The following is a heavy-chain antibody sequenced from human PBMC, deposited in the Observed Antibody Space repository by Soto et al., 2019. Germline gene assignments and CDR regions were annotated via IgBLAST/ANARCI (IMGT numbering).Heavy chain of an antibody. CDR1: GGTFSSYA. D-gene: IGHD3-16*02. V-gene: IGHV1-69*13. CDR2: IIPIFGTA. J-gene: IGHJ4*02. Sequence: GASVKVSCKASGGTFSSYAISWVRQAPGQGLEWMGGIIPIFGTANYAQKFQGRVTITADESTSTAYMELSSLRSEDTAVYYCARSPLPCIAFQCYDYVWGSYRPYYFDYWGQGTLVTVSS. CDR3: ARSPLPCIAFQCYDYVWGSYRPYYFDY.